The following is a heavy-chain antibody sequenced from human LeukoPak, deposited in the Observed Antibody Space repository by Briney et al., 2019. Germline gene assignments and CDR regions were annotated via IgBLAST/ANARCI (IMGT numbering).Heavy chain of an antibody. CDR1: GFTFSAFG. V-gene: IGHV3-30*02. D-gene: IGHD2/OR15-2a*01. CDR2: INYDGNNK. CDR3: AKDNIILSVAYPGAFDF. Sequence: GGSLRLSCAASGFTFSAFGMHWVRQAPGKGLEWVAFINYDGNNKHYADSVKGRFTISRDDSKNALYLQMNSLRAEDTALYYCAKDNIILSVAYPGAFDFWGQGTMVTVSS. J-gene: IGHJ3*01.